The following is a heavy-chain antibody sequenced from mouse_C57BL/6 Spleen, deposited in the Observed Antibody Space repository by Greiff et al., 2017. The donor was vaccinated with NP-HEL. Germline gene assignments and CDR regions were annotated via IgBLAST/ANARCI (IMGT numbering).Heavy chain of an antibody. Sequence: DVMLVESGGDLVKPGGSLKLSCAASGFTFSSYGMSWVRQTPDKRLEWVATISSGGSYTYYPDSVKGRFTISRDNAKNTLDLQMSSLKSEDTAMYDCARQKGYDYGWYFDVWGTGTTVTVSS. J-gene: IGHJ1*03. D-gene: IGHD2-4*01. CDR2: ISSGGSYT. V-gene: IGHV5-6*02. CDR3: ARQKGYDYGWYFDV. CDR1: GFTFSSYG.